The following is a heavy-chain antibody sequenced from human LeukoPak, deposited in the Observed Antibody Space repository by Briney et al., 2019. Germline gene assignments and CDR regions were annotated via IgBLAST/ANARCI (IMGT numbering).Heavy chain of an antibody. Sequence: GGPLRLSCEASGSTFSSYAMSWVRQAPGKGLERVSGIIDSGDITYYANSVKGRFTISRDNSKNTLYLQMNSLRAEDTAVYYCAKLGGQEVYNYYVGVWGKGTTVAVSS. V-gene: IGHV3-23*01. D-gene: IGHD3-16*01. CDR1: GSTFSSYA. CDR3: AKLGGQEVYNYYVGV. J-gene: IGHJ6*03. CDR2: IIDSGDIT.